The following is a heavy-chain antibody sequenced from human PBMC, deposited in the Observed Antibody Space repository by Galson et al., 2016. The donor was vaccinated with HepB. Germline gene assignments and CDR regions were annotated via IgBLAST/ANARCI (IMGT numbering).Heavy chain of an antibody. D-gene: IGHD1-26*01. CDR1: GFTFTSYA. V-gene: IGHV3-23*01. CDR3: AKGGTWPGAAADH. CDR2: VSNGLGST. J-gene: IGHJ4*02. Sequence: SLRLSCAASGFTFTSYAMVWVRQPPGKGLEWVSGVSNGLGSTYYADSVKGRFTISRDNSKNTLYLQMNSLRAEDTAFYYWAKGGTWPGAAADHWGQGTLVVVST.